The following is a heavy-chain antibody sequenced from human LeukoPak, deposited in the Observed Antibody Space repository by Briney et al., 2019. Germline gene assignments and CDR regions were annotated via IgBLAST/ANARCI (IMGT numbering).Heavy chain of an antibody. V-gene: IGHV3-23*01. D-gene: IGHD3-10*01. Sequence: PGGSLRLSCAASGFTFSYYAMNWVRQAPGKGLEWVSGISGSDGSGGRTYYADSVKGWFIISRHNSKNTLYLQMNSLRAEDTAVYYCAKDRYYGSGSDLDYWGQGTLVTVSS. CDR2: ISGSDGSGGRT. J-gene: IGHJ4*02. CDR3: AKDRYYGSGSDLDY. CDR1: GFTFSYYA.